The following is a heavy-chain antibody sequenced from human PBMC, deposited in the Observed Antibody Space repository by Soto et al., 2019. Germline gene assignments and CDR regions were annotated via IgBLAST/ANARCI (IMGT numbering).Heavy chain of an antibody. CDR3: ATAYYSSGIYYYGLDV. V-gene: IGHV3-23*01. CDR2: ISGDGGST. D-gene: IGHD3-10*01. CDR1: GFTFSNYA. Sequence: HPGGSLRLSCAASGFTFSNYAMTWVRQAPGMGLEWVSSISGDGGSTYYADSVRGRFTMTTDKSKNMLYLQVNSLRGEDTALYYCATAYYSSGIYYYGLDVWGQGTTVTVSS. J-gene: IGHJ6*02.